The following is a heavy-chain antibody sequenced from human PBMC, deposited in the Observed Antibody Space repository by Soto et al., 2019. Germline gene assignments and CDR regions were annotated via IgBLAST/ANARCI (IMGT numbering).Heavy chain of an antibody. Sequence: PGGSLRLSCAASGFTFDDYAMHWVRQAPGRGLEGVSGISWNSGSRGYADPVKGLFTISRDNAKNSLYLQMNSLRAEDTALYYCAKTGQPRYSTQRDYGMDVWGHGTTVTVSS. D-gene: IGHD3-16*02. V-gene: IGHV3-9*01. CDR3: AKTGQPRYSTQRDYGMDV. CDR1: GFTFDDYA. J-gene: IGHJ6*02. CDR2: ISWNSGSR.